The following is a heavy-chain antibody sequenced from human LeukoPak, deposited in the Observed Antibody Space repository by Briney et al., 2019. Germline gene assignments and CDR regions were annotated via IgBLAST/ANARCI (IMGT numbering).Heavy chain of an antibody. J-gene: IGHJ5*02. D-gene: IGHD3-10*01. CDR3: AKNGEVLSWFDP. Sequence: GGSLRLSCAASGFTFSSYAMSWVRQAPGRGLEWVSVISASGDRTYYADSVKGRFTISGDNSKNTLYLQMNSLRAEDTAVYSCAKNGEVLSWFDPWGQGTLVTVSS. CDR1: GFTFSSYA. CDR2: ISASGDRT. V-gene: IGHV3-23*01.